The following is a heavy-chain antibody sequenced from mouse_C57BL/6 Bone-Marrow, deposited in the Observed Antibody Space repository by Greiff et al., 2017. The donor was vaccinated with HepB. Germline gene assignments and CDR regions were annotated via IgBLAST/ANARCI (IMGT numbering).Heavy chain of an antibody. J-gene: IGHJ3*01. D-gene: IGHD2-10*01. CDR1: GFNIKDDY. Sequence: VHVKQSGAELVRPGASVKLSCTASGFNIKDDYMHWVKQRPEQGLEWIGWIDPENGDTEYASKFQGKATITADTSSNTAYLQLSSLTSEDTAVYCCTTCLLAYWGQGTLVTVSA. V-gene: IGHV14-4*01. CDR3: TTCLLAY. CDR2: IDPENGDT.